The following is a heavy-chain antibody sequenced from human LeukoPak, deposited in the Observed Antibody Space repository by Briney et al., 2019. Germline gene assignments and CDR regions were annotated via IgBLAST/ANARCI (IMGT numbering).Heavy chain of an antibody. CDR2: INPNSGGT. CDR1: GYTFTGYY. D-gene: IGHD3-22*01. CDR3: ASLDYDSSGENLDY. V-gene: IGHV1-2*02. Sequence: GASVKVSCKASGYTFTGYYMHWVRQAPGQGLEWMGWINPNSGGTNYAQKFQGRVTMTRDTSISTAYMELSRLRSDDTAVYYCASLDYDSSGENLDYWGQGILVTVSS. J-gene: IGHJ4*02.